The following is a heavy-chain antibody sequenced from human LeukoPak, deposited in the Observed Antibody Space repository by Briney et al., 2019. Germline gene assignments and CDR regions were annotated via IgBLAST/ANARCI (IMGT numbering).Heavy chain of an antibody. Sequence: PGGSLRLSCAASGFTFSSYDMNWVRQAPGKGLEWVSDISRSGSSIYYADSVKGRFTISRDNAKNSLYLQMNSLRAEDTAVYYWAIVVVAATLHYWGQGTLVTVPA. CDR2: ISRSGSSI. J-gene: IGHJ4*02. V-gene: IGHV3-48*03. D-gene: IGHD2-15*01. CDR3: AIVVVAATLHY. CDR1: GFTFSSYD.